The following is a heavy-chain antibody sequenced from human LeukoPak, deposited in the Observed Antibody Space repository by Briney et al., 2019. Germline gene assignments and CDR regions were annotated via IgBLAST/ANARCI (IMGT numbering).Heavy chain of an antibody. CDR2: ISYDGSNK. Sequence: PGGSLRLSCAASGFTFSSYGMHWVRQAPGKGLEWVAVISYDGSNKYYADSVKGRFTISRDNSKNTLYLQMNSLRAEDTAAYYCAKAPGYSDYYGMDVWGKGTTVTVSS. CDR1: GFTFSSYG. V-gene: IGHV3-30*18. D-gene: IGHD3-10*01. CDR3: AKAPGYSDYYGMDV. J-gene: IGHJ6*04.